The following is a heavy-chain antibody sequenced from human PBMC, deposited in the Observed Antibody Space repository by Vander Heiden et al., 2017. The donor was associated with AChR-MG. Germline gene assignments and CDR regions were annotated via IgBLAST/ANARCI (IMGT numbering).Heavy chain of an antibody. V-gene: IGHV4-39*01. CDR3: ARHGPRWEWLLPRYYFDY. Sequence: QLQLQESGPGLVKPSETLSLTCTVSGGSISSSSYYWGWIRQPPGKGLEWIGSIYYSGSTYYNPSLKSRVTISVDTSKNQFSLKLSSVTAADTAVYYCARHGPRWEWLLPRYYFDYWGQGTLVTVAS. J-gene: IGHJ4*02. CDR1: GGSISSSSYY. CDR2: IYYSGST. D-gene: IGHD3-3*01.